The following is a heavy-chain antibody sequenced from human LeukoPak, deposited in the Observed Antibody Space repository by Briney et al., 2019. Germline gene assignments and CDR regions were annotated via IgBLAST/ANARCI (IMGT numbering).Heavy chain of an antibody. V-gene: IGHV1-2*02. CDR2: VNPNSGGT. Sequence: ASVKVSCKASGYTFTGYYMHWVRQAPGQGLEWMGWVNPNSGGTNYAQKFQGRVTMTRDTSISTAYMGLSRLRSDDTAVYYCARDVYSGSFGQGYWGQGTLVTVSS. CDR3: ARDVYSGSFGQGY. CDR1: GYTFTGYY. J-gene: IGHJ4*02. D-gene: IGHD1-26*01.